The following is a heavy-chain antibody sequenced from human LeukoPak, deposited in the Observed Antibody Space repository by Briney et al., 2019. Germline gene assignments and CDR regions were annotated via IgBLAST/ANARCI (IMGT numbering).Heavy chain of an antibody. J-gene: IGHJ6*02. CDR1: GFTFSDHY. CDR2: TRNKANSYTT. Sequence: GGSLRLSCAASGFTFSDHYMDWVRQAPGKGLEWVGRTRNKANSYTTEYAASVKGRFTISRDDSKNSLYLQMNSLKTGDTAVYYCARVHYGMDVWGQGTTVTVSS. CDR3: ARVHYGMDV. D-gene: IGHD3-10*01. V-gene: IGHV3-72*01.